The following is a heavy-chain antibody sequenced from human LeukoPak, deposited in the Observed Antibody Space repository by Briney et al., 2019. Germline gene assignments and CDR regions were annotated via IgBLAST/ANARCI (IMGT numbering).Heavy chain of an antibody. CDR3: ARDGVGATKRGAFDY. CDR2: ISGSGGST. D-gene: IGHD1-26*01. CDR1: GFTFSSYA. V-gene: IGHV3-23*01. Sequence: PGGSLRLSCAASGFTFSSYAMSWVRQAPGKGLEWVSAISGSGGSTYYADSVKGRFTISRDNSKNTLYLQMNSLRAEDTAVYYCARDGVGATKRGAFDYWGQGTLVTVSS. J-gene: IGHJ4*02.